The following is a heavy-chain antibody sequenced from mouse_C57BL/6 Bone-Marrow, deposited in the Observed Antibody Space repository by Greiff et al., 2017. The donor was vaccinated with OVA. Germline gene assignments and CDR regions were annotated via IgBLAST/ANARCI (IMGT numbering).Heavy chain of an antibody. CDR3: ARWGTVVPLHWYVDV. J-gene: IGHJ1*03. D-gene: IGHD1-1*01. CDR2: IDPEDGET. Sequence: VQLKQSGAELVKPGASVKLSCTASGFNIKDYYMHWVKQRTEQGLAWIGRIDPEDGETKYAPKFQGKATITADTSSNTAYLQLSSRTSEDTAVYYCARWGTVVPLHWYVDVWGTGTTVTVSS. CDR1: GFNIKDYY. V-gene: IGHV14-2*01.